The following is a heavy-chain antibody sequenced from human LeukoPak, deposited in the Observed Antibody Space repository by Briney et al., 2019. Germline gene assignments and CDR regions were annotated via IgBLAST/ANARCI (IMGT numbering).Heavy chain of an antibody. Sequence: ASVKVSCKASGYTFTGHYMHWVRQAPGQGLEWMGWINPNSGGTHYAQKFQGRVTMTRDTSISTAYMELSRLRSDDTAVYYCAKDREYSYVYDAFDIWGQGTLLTVSS. CDR1: GYTFTGHY. J-gene: IGHJ3*02. CDR2: INPNSGGT. CDR3: AKDREYSYVYDAFDI. D-gene: IGHD3-16*01. V-gene: IGHV1-2*02.